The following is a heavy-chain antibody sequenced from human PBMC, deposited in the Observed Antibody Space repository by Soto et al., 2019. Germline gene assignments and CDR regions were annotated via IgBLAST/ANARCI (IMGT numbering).Heavy chain of an antibody. CDR3: ARGWTRIGYCSGGSCRYNWFDP. CDR2: INHSGST. Sequence: NPSETLSLTCAVYGGSFSGYYWSWIRQPPGKGLEWIGEINHSGSTNYNPSLKSRVTISVDTSKNQFSLKLSSVTAADTAVYYCARGWTRIGYCSGGSCRYNWFDPWGQGTLVTVSS. D-gene: IGHD2-15*01. J-gene: IGHJ5*02. V-gene: IGHV4-34*01. CDR1: GGSFSGYY.